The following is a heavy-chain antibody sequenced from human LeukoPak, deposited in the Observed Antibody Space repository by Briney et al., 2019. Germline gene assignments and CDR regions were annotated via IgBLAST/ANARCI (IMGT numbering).Heavy chain of an antibody. CDR2: ISWNSGSI. CDR3: AKDKGAVAGYYMDV. CDR1: GFTFDDYA. V-gene: IGHV3-9*03. J-gene: IGHJ6*03. Sequence: PGRSLRLSCAASGFTFDDYAMHWVRQAPGKGLEWVSGISWNSGSIGYADSVKGRFTISRDNAKNSLYLQMNSLRAEDMALYHCAKDKGAVAGYYMDVWGKGTTVTVSS. D-gene: IGHD6-19*01.